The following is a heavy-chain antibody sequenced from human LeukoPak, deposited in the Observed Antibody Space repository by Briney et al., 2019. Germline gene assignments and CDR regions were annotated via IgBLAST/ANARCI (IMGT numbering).Heavy chain of an antibody. CDR2: IYYSGST. J-gene: IGHJ4*02. D-gene: IGHD4-17*01. Sequence: PHTLSLTCTVSGGSISSRDYYWSWIRQPPAKGLEWIGYIYYSGSTYYNPSLKSRVTISVDTSKNQFSLKLSSVTAADTAVYYCARGDAGDYYFDYWGQGTLVTVSS. V-gene: IGHV4-30-4*01. CDR1: GGSISSRDYY. CDR3: ARGDAGDYYFDY.